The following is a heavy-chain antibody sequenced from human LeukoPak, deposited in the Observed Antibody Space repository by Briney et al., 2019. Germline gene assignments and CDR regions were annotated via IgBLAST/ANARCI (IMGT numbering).Heavy chain of an antibody. V-gene: IGHV3-7*03. CDR1: GFTFSSYW. D-gene: IGHD5-18*01. Sequence: GGSLRLSCAASGFTFSSYWMSWVRQAPGKGLEWVANIKQDGSEKYYVDSVKGRFTISRDNAKNSLYLKMNSLRAEDTALYYCARSPEVGYSYGLQYYYYYYYMDVWGKGTTVTVSS. J-gene: IGHJ6*03. CDR2: IKQDGSEK. CDR3: ARSPEVGYSYGLQYYYYYYYMDV.